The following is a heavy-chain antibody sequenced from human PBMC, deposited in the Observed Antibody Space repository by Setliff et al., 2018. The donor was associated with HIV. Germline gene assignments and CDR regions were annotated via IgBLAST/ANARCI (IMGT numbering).Heavy chain of an antibody. Sequence: SETLSLTCTVSGGSIKSSSYYWGWIRQPPGKGLEGIGSIYYSGNTYYNPSLKSRVTISEDTSRNQFSLRLTSVTAADTAIYYCARVPTSSWYVTTRRKKEYFYHWGQGTLVTVSS. J-gene: IGHJ1*01. V-gene: IGHV4-39*07. CDR3: ARVPTSSWYVTTRRKKEYFYH. D-gene: IGHD6-13*01. CDR1: GGSIKSSSYY. CDR2: IYYSGNT.